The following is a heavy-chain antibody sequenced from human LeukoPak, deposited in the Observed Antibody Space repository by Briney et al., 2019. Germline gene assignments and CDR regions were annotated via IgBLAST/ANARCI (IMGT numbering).Heavy chain of an antibody. CDR3: ERVNGGPGYSSSWNYFDY. D-gene: IGHD6-13*01. Sequence: ASVKVSCKASGDTFTSYYMHWVRQAPGQGLEWMGIINPSGGSTSYAQNFQGRVTMTRDTSTSTVYMELSSLRSEDTAVYYCERVNGGPGYSSSWNYFDYWGEGTLVTVSS. CDR1: GDTFTSYY. V-gene: IGHV1-46*01. J-gene: IGHJ4*02. CDR2: INPSGGST.